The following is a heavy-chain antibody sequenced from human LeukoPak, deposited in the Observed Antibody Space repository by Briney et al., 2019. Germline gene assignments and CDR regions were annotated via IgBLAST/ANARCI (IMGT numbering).Heavy chain of an antibody. CDR3: ARGDTAMVTDYYYMDV. Sequence: SVKVSCKASGGTFSSYAISWVRQAPRQGLEWMGRIIPIFGTANYAQKFQGRVTITTDESTSTANMELSSLRSEDTAVYYCARGDTAMVTDYYYMDVWGKGTTVTVSS. J-gene: IGHJ6*03. CDR1: GGTFSSYA. CDR2: IIPIFGTA. V-gene: IGHV1-69*05. D-gene: IGHD5-18*01.